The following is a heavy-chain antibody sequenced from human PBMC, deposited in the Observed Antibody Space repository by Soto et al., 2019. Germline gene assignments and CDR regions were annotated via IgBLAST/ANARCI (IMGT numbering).Heavy chain of an antibody. J-gene: IGHJ4*02. CDR2: IDTSGHST. D-gene: IGHD6-13*01. CDR1: GLVFNNFW. Sequence: GGSLGICCEASGLVFNNFWMHWVRHVPGKGLVWVARIDTSGHSTNYAESVKGRFTISRDNAKNTVSLQMNSLRVEDTGVYYCAKDSWYFDLWSQGSQVSVSS. CDR3: AKDSWYFDL. V-gene: IGHV3-74*01.